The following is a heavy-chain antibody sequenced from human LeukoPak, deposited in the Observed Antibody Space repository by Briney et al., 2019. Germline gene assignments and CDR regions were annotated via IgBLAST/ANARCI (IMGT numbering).Heavy chain of an antibody. J-gene: IGHJ4*02. V-gene: IGHV3-33*01. CDR1: GFTFSSYG. CDR2: IWYDGSDK. Sequence: GGSLRLSCAASGFTFSSYGMHWVRQAPGKGLEWVALIWYDGSDKSYAGSVKGRFTISRDNSRNTLYLQMNSLRAEDTAVYYCARGPYCSGGSCYSGLVDYWGQGTLVTVSS. CDR3: ARGPYCSGGSCYSGLVDY. D-gene: IGHD2-15*01.